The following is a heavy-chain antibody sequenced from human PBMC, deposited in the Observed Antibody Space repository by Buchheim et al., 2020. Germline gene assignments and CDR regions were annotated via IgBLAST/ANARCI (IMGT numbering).Heavy chain of an antibody. D-gene: IGHD1-1*01. CDR1: GGSFSGYY. V-gene: IGHV4-34*01. CDR2: INHSGST. J-gene: IGHJ4*02. Sequence: QVQLQQWGAGLLKPSETLSLTCAVYGGSFSGYYWSWIRQPPGKGLEWIGEINHSGSTNYNPSLKSRVTISVDTSKNQFSLKLSSVTAADTAVYYCARRLGHWNHRWAFDNWGQGTL. CDR3: ARRLGHWNHRWAFDN.